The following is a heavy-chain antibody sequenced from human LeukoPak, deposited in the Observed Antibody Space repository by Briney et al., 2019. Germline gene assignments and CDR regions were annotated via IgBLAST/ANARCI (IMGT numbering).Heavy chain of an antibody. CDR3: ARDRGGGYNLYYFDY. D-gene: IGHD5-24*01. CDR2: IIPIFGTA. V-gene: IGHV1-69*13. Sequence: SVKVSCKASGGTFSSYAISWVRQAPGQGLEWMGGIIPIFGTANYAQKFQGRVTITADESTSTAYMELSSLRSEDTAVYYCARDRGGGYNLYYFDYWGQGTLITVSS. J-gene: IGHJ4*02. CDR1: GGTFSSYA.